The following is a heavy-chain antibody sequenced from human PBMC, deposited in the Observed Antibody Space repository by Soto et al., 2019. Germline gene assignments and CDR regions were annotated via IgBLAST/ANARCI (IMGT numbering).Heavy chain of an antibody. CDR2: IYYSGST. J-gene: IGHJ4*02. V-gene: IGHV4-31*11. Sequence: SETLSLTCAVSGGSISSGDYSWSWIRQPPGKGLEWIGYIYYSGSTYYNPSLKSRVTISVDTSKNQFSLELSSVTAADTAVYYCARWPQMEPRFEYWGQGTLVTVSS. CDR1: GGSISSGDYS. D-gene: IGHD1-26*01. CDR3: ARWPQMEPRFEY.